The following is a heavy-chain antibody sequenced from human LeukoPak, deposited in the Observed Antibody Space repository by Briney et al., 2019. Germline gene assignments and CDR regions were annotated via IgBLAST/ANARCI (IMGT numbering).Heavy chain of an antibody. D-gene: IGHD3-3*01. CDR1: GGSISSSSYY. V-gene: IGHV4-39*07. CDR2: IYYSGST. Sequence: PSETLSLTCTVSGGSISSSSYYWGWIRQPPGKGLEWIGSIYYSGSTYYNPSLKSRVTISVDTSKNQFSLKLSSVTAADTAVYYCARDRYDFWSGYPRYYFDYWGQGTLVTVSS. J-gene: IGHJ4*02. CDR3: ARDRYDFWSGYPRYYFDY.